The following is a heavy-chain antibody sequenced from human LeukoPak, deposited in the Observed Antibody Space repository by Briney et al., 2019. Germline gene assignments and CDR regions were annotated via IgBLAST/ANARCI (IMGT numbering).Heavy chain of an antibody. D-gene: IGHD3-22*01. V-gene: IGHV3-30*04. CDR1: GFTFSSYA. CDR2: ISYDGSNK. Sequence: GGSLRLSCAASGFTFSSYAMHWVRQAPGKGLEWVAVISYDGSNKYYADSVKGRLTISRDNSKNTLYLQMNSLRAEDTAVYYCAKDSRHNYYDSSAPDYWGQGTLVTVSS. CDR3: AKDSRHNYYDSSAPDY. J-gene: IGHJ4*02.